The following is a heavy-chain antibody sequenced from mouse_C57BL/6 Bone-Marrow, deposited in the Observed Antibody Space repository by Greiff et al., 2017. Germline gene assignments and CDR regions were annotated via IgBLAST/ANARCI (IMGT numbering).Heavy chain of an antibody. CDR2: FDPNSGGT. Sequence: VQLQQPGAELVKPGASVKLSCKASGYTFTSYWMHWVKQRPGRGLEWIGRFDPNSGGTKYNEKFKSKATLTVDKPSSTAYMQLSSLTSEDSAVYYCARLFITTVVARYFDVWGTGTTVTVSS. J-gene: IGHJ1*03. V-gene: IGHV1-72*01. CDR1: GYTFTSYW. CDR3: ARLFITTVVARYFDV. D-gene: IGHD1-1*01.